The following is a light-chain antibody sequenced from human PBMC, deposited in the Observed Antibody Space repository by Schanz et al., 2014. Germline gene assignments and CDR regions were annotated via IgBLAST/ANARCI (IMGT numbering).Light chain of an antibody. Sequence: QSVLTQPPSASGTPGQRITISCSGNNSSIGTNTVNWYQQLPGTAPRLLMDNNDRRPSGVPDRFSGSKSGTSASLAISGLQFEDEADYYCAAWDDSLNGGLFGGGTKLTVL. CDR2: NND. V-gene: IGLV1-44*01. J-gene: IGLJ3*02. CDR3: AAWDDSLNGGL. CDR1: NSSIGTNT.